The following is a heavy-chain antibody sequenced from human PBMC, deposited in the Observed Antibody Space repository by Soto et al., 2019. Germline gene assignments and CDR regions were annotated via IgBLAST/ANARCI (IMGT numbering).Heavy chain of an antibody. V-gene: IGHV3-15*01. CDR1: GFTFSYAW. CDR3: CVVKRLDQYSTSGYWFDP. D-gene: IGHD2-15*01. J-gene: IGHJ5*02. Sequence: PGGSLILSCAASGFTFSYAWISWVRQAPGKGLGWVGRIKSKADGETKDYGAPVRGRFTISRDDATDTLYLQMNSLRIEDTAIYYCCVVKRLDQYSTSGYWFDPWGPGTLVTVSS. CDR2: IKSKADGETK.